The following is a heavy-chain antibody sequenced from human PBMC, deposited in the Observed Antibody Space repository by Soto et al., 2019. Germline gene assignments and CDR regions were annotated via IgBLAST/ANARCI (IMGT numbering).Heavy chain of an antibody. V-gene: IGHV1-69*06. CDR3: ARDTPDGGYYF. J-gene: IGHJ4*02. Sequence: ASVKVSCKASGYTFTSYGISWVRQAPGQGLEWMGGIIPIFGTANYAQKFQGRVTITADKSTSTAYMELSSLRSEDTAVYYCARDTPDGGYYFWGQGTLVTVSS. CDR2: IIPIFGTA. D-gene: IGHD3-22*01. CDR1: GYTFTSYG.